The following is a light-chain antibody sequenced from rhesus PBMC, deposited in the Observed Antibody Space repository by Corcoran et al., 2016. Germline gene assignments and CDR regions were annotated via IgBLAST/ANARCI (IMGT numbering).Light chain of an antibody. Sequence: DIQMTQSPSSLSSSVGDKVTITCRASQDIISWLAWYQQKPGKAPQLLFYKASSLQSGVPSRFCGSGSCTDFSLPISRLPPEDFTTYSLQQYISSPFTFGPGAKLDIK. CDR3: QQYISSPFT. V-gene: IGKV1-21*01. CDR1: QDIISW. CDR2: KAS. J-gene: IGKJ3*01.